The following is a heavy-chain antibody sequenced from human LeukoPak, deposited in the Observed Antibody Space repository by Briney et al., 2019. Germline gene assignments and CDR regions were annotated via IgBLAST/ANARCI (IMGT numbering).Heavy chain of an antibody. V-gene: IGHV4-39*07. CDR3: ARYVFDAFDI. D-gene: IGHD2-21*01. CDR2: IYDSGST. CDR1: GGSIRSSYYY. Sequence: SETLSLTCTVSGGSIRSSYYYWGWIRQPPGKGLEWIGSIYDSGSTYYNPSLKSRVTISVDTSKNQFSLKLSSVTAADTAVYYCARYVFDAFDIWGQGTMVTVSS. J-gene: IGHJ3*02.